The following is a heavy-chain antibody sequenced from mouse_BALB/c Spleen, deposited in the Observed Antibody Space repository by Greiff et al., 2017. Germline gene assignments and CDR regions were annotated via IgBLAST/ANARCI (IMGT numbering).Heavy chain of an antibody. Sequence: QVQLQQSGAELVRPGASVTLSCKASGYTFTDYEMHWVKQTPVHGLEWIGAIDPETGGTAYNQKFKGKATLTADKSSSTAYMALRSLTSEDSAVYYFTRISSGYPAWFAYWGQGTLVTVSA. D-gene: IGHD3-1*01. V-gene: IGHV1-15*01. CDR1: GYTFTDYE. CDR3: TRISSGYPAWFAY. J-gene: IGHJ3*01. CDR2: IDPETGGT.